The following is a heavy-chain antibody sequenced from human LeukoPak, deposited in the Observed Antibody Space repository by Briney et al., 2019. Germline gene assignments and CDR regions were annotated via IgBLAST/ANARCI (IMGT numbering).Heavy chain of an antibody. V-gene: IGHV3-7*01. D-gene: IGHD3-3*01. CDR1: GFTFSSYW. Sequence: GGSLRLSCAASGFTFSSYWMSWVRQAPGKGLEWVANIKQDGSEKYYVDSVKGRFTISRDNAKNSLYLQMNSLRAEDTAVYYCARDRYYDFWSGYYSYYYYYYMDVWGKGTTVTVSS. J-gene: IGHJ6*03. CDR2: IKQDGSEK. CDR3: ARDRYYDFWSGYYSYYYYYYMDV.